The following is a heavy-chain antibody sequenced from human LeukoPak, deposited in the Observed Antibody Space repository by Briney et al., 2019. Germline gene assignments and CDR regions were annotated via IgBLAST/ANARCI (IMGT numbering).Heavy chain of an antibody. CDR3: ARKSVYYYGMDV. CDR2: ISYDGSNK. J-gene: IGHJ6*02. V-gene: IGHV3-30-3*01. CDR1: GGTFSSYA. Sequence: SCKASGGTFSSYAMHWVRQAPGKGLEWVAVISYDGSNKYYADSVKGRFTISRDNSKNTLYLQMNSLRAEDTAVYYCARKSVYYYGMDVWGQGTTVTVSS.